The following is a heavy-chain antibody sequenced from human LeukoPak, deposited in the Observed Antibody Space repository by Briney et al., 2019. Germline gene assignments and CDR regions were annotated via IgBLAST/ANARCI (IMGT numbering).Heavy chain of an antibody. Sequence: SETLSLTCTISGYSISSGYYWGWIRQPPGKGLEWIGSIYHSGSTYYNPSLKSRVTISLDTSENQFSLKLSSVTAADTAVYYCARDLYSSGWGYFDYWGQGTLVTVSS. CDR3: ARDLYSSGWGYFDY. CDR1: GYSISSGYY. V-gene: IGHV4-38-2*02. D-gene: IGHD6-19*01. J-gene: IGHJ4*02. CDR2: IYHSGST.